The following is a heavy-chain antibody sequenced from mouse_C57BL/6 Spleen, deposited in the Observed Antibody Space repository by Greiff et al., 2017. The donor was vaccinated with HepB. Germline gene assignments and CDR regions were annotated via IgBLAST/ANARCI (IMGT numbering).Heavy chain of an antibody. CDR2: IDPEDGET. D-gene: IGHD2-4*01. Sequence: EVQLQQSGAELVKPGASVKLSCTASGFNIKDYYMHWVKQRTEQGLEWIGRIDPEDGETKYAPKVQGKATITAETSSNTAYLQLRSLTSEDTAVYSRARSSYDYDWFAYWGQGTLVTVSA. CDR1: GFNIKDYY. J-gene: IGHJ3*01. CDR3: ARSSYDYDWFAY. V-gene: IGHV14-2*01.